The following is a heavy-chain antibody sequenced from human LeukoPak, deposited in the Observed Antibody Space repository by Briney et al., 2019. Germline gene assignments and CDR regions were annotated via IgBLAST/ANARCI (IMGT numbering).Heavy chain of an antibody. V-gene: IGHV4-59*01. CDR3: VRRIATTGIYGFDI. Sequence: PSEALSLTCTISGGSISSYYWTWIRQPPGKGLEWIGCVYYTGSTTYHPSLKSRVTTSVDTSKNQFSLKLSSVTAADTAMYYCVRRIATTGIYGFDIWGQGTMVTVSS. CDR2: VYYTGST. D-gene: IGHD6-13*01. J-gene: IGHJ3*02. CDR1: GGSISSYY.